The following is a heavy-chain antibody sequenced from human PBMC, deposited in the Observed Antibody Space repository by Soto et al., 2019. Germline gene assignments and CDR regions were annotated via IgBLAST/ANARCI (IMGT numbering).Heavy chain of an antibody. CDR1: GFTVSSNY. D-gene: IGHD3-16*02. CDR3: ARDRILVKRAGYYYYHYGMDV. J-gene: IGHJ6*02. CDR2: IYSGGST. Sequence: GGSLRLSXAASGFTVSSNYMSWVRQAPGKGLEWVSVIYSGGSTYYADFVKGRFTISRDKNTLYLQMNSLRAEDTAVYYCARDRILVKRAGYYYYHYGMDVWGQGTTVTVSS. V-gene: IGHV3-53*01.